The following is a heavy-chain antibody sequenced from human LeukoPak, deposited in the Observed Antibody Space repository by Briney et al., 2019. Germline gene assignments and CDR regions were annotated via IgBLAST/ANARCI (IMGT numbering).Heavy chain of an antibody. V-gene: IGHV3-11*01. J-gene: IGHJ4*02. D-gene: IGHD2-8*01. Sequence: PGGSLRLSCAASGFTFSDYYMSWIRQAPGKGLEWVSYISSSGSTIYYADSVKGRFTISRDNAKNSLYLQMNSLRAEDTAVYYCAAELMVYKYYFDYWGQGTLVTVSS. CDR1: GFTFSDYY. CDR3: AAELMVYKYYFDY. CDR2: ISSSGSTI.